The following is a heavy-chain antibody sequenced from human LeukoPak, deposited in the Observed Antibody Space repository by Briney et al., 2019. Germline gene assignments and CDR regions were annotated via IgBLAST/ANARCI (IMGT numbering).Heavy chain of an antibody. V-gene: IGHV3-13*01. CDR1: GFTFIDYD. D-gene: IGHD6-19*01. CDR2: IGIRGDT. Sequence: GGSLRLSCAASGFTFIDYDMHWVRQVIGRGLEWVSAIGIRGDTHYSGSVKGRFTISRENAESSLYLQMNSLRAEDTAVYYCARGGIQVSGIDEFDYWGQGALVTVSS. J-gene: IGHJ4*02. CDR3: ARGGIQVSGIDEFDY.